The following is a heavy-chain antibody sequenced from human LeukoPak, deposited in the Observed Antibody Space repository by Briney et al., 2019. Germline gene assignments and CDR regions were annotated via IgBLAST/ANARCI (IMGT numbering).Heavy chain of an antibody. CDR1: GFTLNSYW. Sequence: PGRSLGLSRGASGFTLNSYWMHGVRHAPRRGLVWVSRTHGDGSSTTYADSVRGRLAISRDIAKHRLYRQMHSVRAEHTRVYSCARGKQDFDNWGQGTAVTVSS. J-gene: IGHJ4*02. D-gene: IGHD6-13*01. CDR2: THGDGSST. V-gene: IGHV3-74*01. CDR3: ARGKQDFDN.